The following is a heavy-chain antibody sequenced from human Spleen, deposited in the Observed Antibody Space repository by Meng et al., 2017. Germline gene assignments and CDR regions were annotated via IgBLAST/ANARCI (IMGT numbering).Heavy chain of an antibody. D-gene: IGHD2-15*01. J-gene: IGHJ4*02. CDR1: GFTFSSYS. V-gene: IGHV3-21*01. Sequence: GGSLRLSCAASGFTFSSYSMNWVRQAPGKGLEWVSSISSSSSYIYYADSVKGRFTISRDNAKNSLYLQMNNLRAEDTALYYCAIHCSGPQLVDHWGQGTLVTVSS. CDR2: ISSSSSYI. CDR3: AIHCSGPQLVDH.